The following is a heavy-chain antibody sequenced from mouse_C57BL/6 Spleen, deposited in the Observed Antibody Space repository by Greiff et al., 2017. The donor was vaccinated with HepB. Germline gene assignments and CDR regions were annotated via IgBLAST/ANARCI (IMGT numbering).Heavy chain of an antibody. D-gene: IGHD2-3*01. Sequence: EVKLVESGGGLVKPGGSLKLSCAASGFTFSSYTMSWVRQTPEKRLEWVATISGGGGNTYYQDSVKGRFTISRDNAKNTLYLQMSSLRSEDTALYYCARDGYYPYYFDYWGQGTTLTVSS. J-gene: IGHJ2*01. CDR3: ARDGYYPYYFDY. CDR2: ISGGGGNT. V-gene: IGHV5-9*01. CDR1: GFTFSSYT.